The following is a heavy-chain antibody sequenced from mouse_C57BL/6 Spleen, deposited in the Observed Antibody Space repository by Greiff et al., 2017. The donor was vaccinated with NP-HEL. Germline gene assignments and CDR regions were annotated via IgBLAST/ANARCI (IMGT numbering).Heavy chain of an antibody. V-gene: IGHV8-12*01. CDR3: ARRVAVVKGWYFDV. Sequence: ESGPGILQSSQTLSLTCSFSGFSLSTSGMGVSWIRQPSGKGLEWLAHIYWDDDKRYTPSLKSRLTISKDTSRNQVFLKITSVDTADTATYYCARRVAVVKGWYFDVWGTGTTVTVSS. J-gene: IGHJ1*03. CDR2: IYWDDDK. CDR1: GFSLSTSGMG. D-gene: IGHD1-1*01.